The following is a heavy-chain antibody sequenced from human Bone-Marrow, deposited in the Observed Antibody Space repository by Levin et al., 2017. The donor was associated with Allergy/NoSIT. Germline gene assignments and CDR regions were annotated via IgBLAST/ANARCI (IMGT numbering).Heavy chain of an antibody. CDR1: GGSVSSGSYY. V-gene: IGHV4-61*01. J-gene: IGHJ6*03. D-gene: IGHD2-15*01. CDR3: ARVVVAATLSDVSDYYYMDV. CDR2: IYYSGST. Sequence: SETLSLTCTVSGGSVSSGSYYWSWIRQPPGKGLEWIGYIYYSGSTNYNPSLKSRVTISVDTSKNQFSLKLSSVTAADTAVYYCARVVVAATLSDVSDYYYMDVWGKGTTVTVSS.